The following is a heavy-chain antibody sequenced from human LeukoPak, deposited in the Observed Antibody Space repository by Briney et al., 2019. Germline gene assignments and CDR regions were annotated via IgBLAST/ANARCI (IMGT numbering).Heavy chain of an antibody. CDR3: ARAPEQPLVSN. CDR1: VGFFSGYY. J-gene: IGHJ4*02. Sequence: SETLSVTCVHSVGFFSGYYWCWMRQPPRTGLEWIGEINQSGSTNYNPSLKRLVTITVDTSKNQFSLKLSSVTAADAAVYYCARAPEQPLVSNWGQGTLVTVSS. V-gene: IGHV4-34*01. D-gene: IGHD6-13*01. CDR2: INQSGST.